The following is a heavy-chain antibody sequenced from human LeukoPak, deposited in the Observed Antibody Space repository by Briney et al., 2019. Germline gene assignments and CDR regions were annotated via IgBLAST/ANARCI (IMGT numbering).Heavy chain of an antibody. CDR2: MNPNSGNT. V-gene: IGHV1-8*02. J-gene: IGHJ1*01. Sequence: ASVKVSCKASGYTFTGYYMHWVRQAPGQGLEWMGWMNPNSGNTGYAQKFQGRVTMTRNTSISTAYMELSSLRSEDTAVYYCARGRRGFQHWGQGTLVTVSS. D-gene: IGHD3-10*01. CDR3: ARGRRGFQH. CDR1: GYTFTGYY.